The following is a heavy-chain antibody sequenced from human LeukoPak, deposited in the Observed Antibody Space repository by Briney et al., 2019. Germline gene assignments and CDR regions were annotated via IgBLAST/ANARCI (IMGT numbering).Heavy chain of an antibody. CDR2: TNPNTGGT. D-gene: IGHD2-15*01. V-gene: IGHV1-2*02. CDR3: ARTIPGGGGTYFDY. Sequence: GASVTDSCKASGYTFTHYYMHWVRQAPGQGLEWMGWTNPNTGGTNYAQKFQGRVIMTRDTSITTAYMELSSLRAEDTAVYYCARTIPGGGGTYFDYWGQGTLVTVSS. J-gene: IGHJ4*02. CDR1: GYTFTHYY.